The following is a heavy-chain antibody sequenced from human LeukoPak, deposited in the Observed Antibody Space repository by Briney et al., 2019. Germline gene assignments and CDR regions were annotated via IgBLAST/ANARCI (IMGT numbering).Heavy chain of an antibody. Sequence: SETLSLTCTVSKDSISSDYWSWIRQPPGKGLEWIGYIWYSGSTNYNPSLKSRVTISVDTSKNQFSLKLSSVTAADTAVYYCAGYSHANRRTGDYRGQGTLVTVSS. D-gene: IGHD7-27*01. J-gene: IGHJ4*02. V-gene: IGHV4-59*08. CDR2: IWYSGST. CDR3: AGYSHANRRTGDY. CDR1: KDSISSDY.